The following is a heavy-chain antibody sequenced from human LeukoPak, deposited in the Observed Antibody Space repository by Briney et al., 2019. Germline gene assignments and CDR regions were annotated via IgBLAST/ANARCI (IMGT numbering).Heavy chain of an antibody. V-gene: IGHV1-2*02. CDR2: INPYSGAL. CDR3: ATATVTHTRDP. D-gene: IGHD1-1*01. J-gene: IGHJ5*02. CDR1: GYTFGDFY. Sequence: GASVKVSCQTSGYTFGDFYLNWVRQAPGQGLEWMGWINPYSGALISAQSLQGRLTMTWDTSTGTAYMELTRLTSDDTAVYYCATATVTHTRDPWGQGTLVTVSS.